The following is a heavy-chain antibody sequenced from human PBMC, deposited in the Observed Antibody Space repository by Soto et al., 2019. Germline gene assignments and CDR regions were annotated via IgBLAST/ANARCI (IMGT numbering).Heavy chain of an antibody. CDR3: ATFPTMTTRPP. CDR1: GFTFNNYG. V-gene: IGHV3-33*01. CDR2: IWSDGSNK. Sequence: QVQLVESGGGVVQPGRSLKLSCVASGFTFNNYGMHWVRQAPGKGLEWVAVIWSDGSNKYYADSVKGRFTTSRDNSKNTLYLQMNSLRAEDTAVYYCATFPTMTTRPPWGQGTLVTVSS. J-gene: IGHJ5*02. D-gene: IGHD4-17*01.